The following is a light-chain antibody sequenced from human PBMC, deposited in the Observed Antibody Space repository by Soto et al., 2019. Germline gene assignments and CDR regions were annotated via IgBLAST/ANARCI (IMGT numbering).Light chain of an antibody. Sequence: QSVLTQPPSASGSPGQSVTISCAGTSSDVGGYNSVSWYQQHPGQAPKLMIYEVNKRPSGVPDRFSGSKSGNTASLTVSGLQAGDEGDYYCSSYADSNNLVFGGGTKLTVL. J-gene: IGLJ3*02. CDR1: SSDVGGYNS. V-gene: IGLV2-8*01. CDR3: SSYADSNNLV. CDR2: EVN.